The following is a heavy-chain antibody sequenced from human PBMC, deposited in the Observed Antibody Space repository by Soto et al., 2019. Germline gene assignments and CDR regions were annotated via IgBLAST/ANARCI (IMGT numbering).Heavy chain of an antibody. J-gene: IGHJ4*02. V-gene: IGHV4-34*01. CDR2: INHSGST. CDR3: ARGSVFSYNWNDVDY. Sequence: TSETLSLTCAVYGGSFSGYYWSWIRQPPGKGLEWIGEINHSGSTNYNPSLKSRVTISVDTSKNQFSLKVSSVTAADTAVCYCARGSVFSYNWNDVDYWGQGTLVTVSS. D-gene: IGHD1-20*01. CDR1: GGSFSGYY.